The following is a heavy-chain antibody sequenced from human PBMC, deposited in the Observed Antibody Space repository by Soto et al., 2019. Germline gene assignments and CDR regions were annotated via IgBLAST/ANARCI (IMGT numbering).Heavy chain of an antibody. CDR3: AREVISPATSDDFDI. J-gene: IGHJ3*02. D-gene: IGHD1-26*01. V-gene: IGHV4-31*03. CDR2: IYHTGAA. CDR1: GGSLSSDNFF. Sequence: QVQLQEAGPGLVKPSQTLSVTCTVSGGSLSSDNFFWSWVRQHPETGLEWVGYIYHTGAAYYNPSLKSRITISLSTSKNRFSMSLISVTAADTDVYYCAREVISPATSDDFDIWGQGTMVTVSS.